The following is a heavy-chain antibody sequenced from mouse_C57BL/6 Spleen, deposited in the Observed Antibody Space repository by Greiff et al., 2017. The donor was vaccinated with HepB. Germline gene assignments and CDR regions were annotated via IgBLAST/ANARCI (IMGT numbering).Heavy chain of an antibody. CDR3: ASDPMVTTKAY. CDR1: GFTFSSYA. Sequence: DVQLVESGGGLVKPGGSLKLSCAASGFTFSSYAMSWVRQTPEKRLEWVATISDGGSYTYYPDNVKGRFTISRDNAKNNLYLQMSHLKSEDTAMYYCASDPMVTTKAYWGQGTLVTVSA. V-gene: IGHV5-4*01. J-gene: IGHJ3*01. CDR2: ISDGGSYT. D-gene: IGHD2-2*01.